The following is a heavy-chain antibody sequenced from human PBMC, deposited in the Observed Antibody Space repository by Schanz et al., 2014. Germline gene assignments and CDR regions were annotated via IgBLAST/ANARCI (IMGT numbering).Heavy chain of an antibody. CDR2: INPNTGGT. V-gene: IGHV1-2*04. Sequence: QVQLVQSGAEVKKPGASVKVSCKASGYTFSDYYIHWVRQAPGQGLEWMGWINPNTGGTNFAQKFQGWVTVTRDTSISTVYMELSRVIYEDTAVYYCARDDRAYYYGMDVWGQGTTVTVSS. D-gene: IGHD3-22*01. CDR1: GYTFSDYY. CDR3: ARDDRAYYYGMDV. J-gene: IGHJ6*02.